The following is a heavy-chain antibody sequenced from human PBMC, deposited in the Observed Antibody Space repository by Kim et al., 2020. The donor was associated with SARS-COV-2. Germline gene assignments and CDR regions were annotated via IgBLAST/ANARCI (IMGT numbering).Heavy chain of an antibody. D-gene: IGHD3-10*01. CDR3: TTDRRGLKLLWFGEYPDYGMDV. Sequence: GGSLRLSCAASGFTFSNAWMSWVRQAPGKGLEWVGRIKSKTDGGTTDYAAPVKGRFTISRDDSKNTLYLQMNSLKTEDTAVYYCTTDRRGLKLLWFGEYPDYGMDVWGQGTTVTVSS. V-gene: IGHV3-15*01. CDR1: GFTFSNAW. CDR2: IKSKTDGGTT. J-gene: IGHJ6*02.